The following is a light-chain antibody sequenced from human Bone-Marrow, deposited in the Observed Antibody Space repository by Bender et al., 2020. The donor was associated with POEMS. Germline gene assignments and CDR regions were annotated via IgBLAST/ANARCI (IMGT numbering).Light chain of an antibody. CDR2: DVT. CDR3: WSYAGSYTYV. J-gene: IGLJ1*01. Sequence: QSALAQPASVSAPPGQSITISRTGTTSDVGGYNYVSWYQQHLGKAPKLIIYDVTTRPSGVSDRFSGSKSGNTASLTISGLQAEDEADYSCWSYAGSYTYVFGSGTKVTVL. CDR1: TSDVGGYNY. V-gene: IGLV2-14*03.